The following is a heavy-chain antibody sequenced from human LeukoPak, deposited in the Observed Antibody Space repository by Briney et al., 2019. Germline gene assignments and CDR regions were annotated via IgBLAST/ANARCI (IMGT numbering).Heavy chain of an antibody. V-gene: IGHV3-21*01. CDR2: ITPSGDWM. CDR1: GFTFTTYS. J-gene: IGHJ4*02. CDR3: ATEPAVAATKALDY. D-gene: IGHD6-19*01. Sequence: GGSLRLSCAASGFTFTTYSMNWVRQAPGKGLEFVSSITPSGDWMSYADSVKGRFTISRDNAKNSLYLQLNSLRAEDTAVYYCATEPAVAATKALDYWGQGTLVTVSS.